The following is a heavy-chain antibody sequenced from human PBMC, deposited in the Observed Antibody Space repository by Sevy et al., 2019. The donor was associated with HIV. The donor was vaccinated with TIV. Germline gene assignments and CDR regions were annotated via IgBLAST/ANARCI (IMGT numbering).Heavy chain of an antibody. CDR1: GFTFSSYA. Sequence: GGSLRLSCAASGFTFSSYAMHWVRQAPGKGLEWVAVISYDGSNKYYADSVKGRFTISRDNSKITLYLQMNSLRAEDTAVYYCASPLYQLLLSSAFDIWGQGTMVTVSS. J-gene: IGHJ3*02. V-gene: IGHV3-30*04. CDR2: ISYDGSNK. D-gene: IGHD2-2*01. CDR3: ASPLYQLLLSSAFDI.